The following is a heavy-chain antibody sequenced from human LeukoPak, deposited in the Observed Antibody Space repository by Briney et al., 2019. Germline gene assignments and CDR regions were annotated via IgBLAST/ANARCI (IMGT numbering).Heavy chain of an antibody. Sequence: GGSLRLYCAVSGLTFSRYAMSWVRQAPGKGLEWVSAISGGGGSTYYPDFVKGRFTISRENSKNMLYLQMNSLRAEDTAVYYCAKGVTVATPWYFDLWGRGTLVTVSS. CDR1: GLTFSRYA. CDR2: ISGGGGST. D-gene: IGHD4-17*01. J-gene: IGHJ2*01. CDR3: AKGVTVATPWYFDL. V-gene: IGHV3-23*01.